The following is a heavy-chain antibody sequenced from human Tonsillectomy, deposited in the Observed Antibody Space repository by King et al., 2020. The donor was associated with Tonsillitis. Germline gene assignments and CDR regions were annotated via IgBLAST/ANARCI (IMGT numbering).Heavy chain of an antibody. Sequence: VQMVESGGGVVQPGRSLRLSCAASGFIFSSYGMHWVRQTPGKGLEWVALISHDGSNEYYADSVKGRFTISRDNSKKTVYPQMNSLRTEDTAVYYCTKESGLYDFWSGYFDYWGQGTLVTVSS. D-gene: IGHD3/OR15-3a*01. CDR3: TKESGLYDFWSGYFDY. CDR1: GFIFSSYG. J-gene: IGHJ4*02. V-gene: IGHV3-30*18. CDR2: ISHDGSNE.